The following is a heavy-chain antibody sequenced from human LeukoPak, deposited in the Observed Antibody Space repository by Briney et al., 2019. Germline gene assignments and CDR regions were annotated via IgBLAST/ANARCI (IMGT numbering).Heavy chain of an antibody. V-gene: IGHV4-59*01. CDR3: ARDQQHLDFDY. CDR1: GGSISSYY. D-gene: IGHD6-13*01. J-gene: IGHJ4*02. CDR2: IYYSGST. Sequence: PSETLSLTCTVSGGSISSYYWSWIRQPPGKGLEWIGYIYYSGSTNYNPSLKSRVTISLDTSKNQFSLNLSSVTAADTAVYYCARDQQHLDFDYWGQGTLVTVSS.